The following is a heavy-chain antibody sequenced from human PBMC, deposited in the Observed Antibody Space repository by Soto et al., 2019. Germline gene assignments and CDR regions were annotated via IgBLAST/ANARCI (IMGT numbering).Heavy chain of an antibody. CDR1: GGSISSGDYY. D-gene: IGHD3-10*01. V-gene: IGHV4-30-4*01. Sequence: PSETLSLTCTVSGGSISSGDYYWSWIRQPPGKGLEWIGYIYYSGSTYYNPSLKSRVTISVDTSKNQFSLKLSSVTVADTAVYYCARHGSGSYYNQYNWFDPWGQGTLVTVSS. J-gene: IGHJ5*02. CDR3: ARHGSGSYYNQYNWFDP. CDR2: IYYSGST.